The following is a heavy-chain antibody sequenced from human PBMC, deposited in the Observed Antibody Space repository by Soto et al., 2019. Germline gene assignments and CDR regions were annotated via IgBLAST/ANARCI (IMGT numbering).Heavy chain of an antibody. CDR2: IRSKAYGGTT. V-gene: IGHV3-49*04. Sequence: PGGSLRLSCTASGFTFGYYAMSWVRQAPGKGLEWVGFIRSKAYGGTTEYAASVKGRFTISRDDSKSIAYLQMNSLKTEDTAVYYCTRDFWSGYWTNWYDPWGQGTLVTVSS. D-gene: IGHD3-3*01. CDR1: GFTFGYYA. J-gene: IGHJ5*02. CDR3: TRDFWSGYWTNWYDP.